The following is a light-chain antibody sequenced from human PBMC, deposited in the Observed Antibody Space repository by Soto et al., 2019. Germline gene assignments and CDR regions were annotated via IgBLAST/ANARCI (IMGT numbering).Light chain of an antibody. CDR1: ESVRSTY. Sequence: DIVLTQSPGTLSLSPGDRASLSCRASESVRSTYLSWYQQKAGQAPRLLINGASNRAAGIPVRFAGSGSGTDFTLTIDILEPEDFAVYYCHHFGSPQPFGQGTKVEI. CDR3: HHFGSPQP. CDR2: GAS. V-gene: IGKV3-20*01. J-gene: IGKJ1*01.